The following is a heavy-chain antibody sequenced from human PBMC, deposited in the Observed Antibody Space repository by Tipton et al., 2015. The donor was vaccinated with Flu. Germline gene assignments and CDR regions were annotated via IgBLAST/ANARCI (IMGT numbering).Heavy chain of an antibody. V-gene: IGHV4-31*03. J-gene: IGHJ4*02. CDR3: ARDREGSGRYYFDY. CDR1: GGSISSGGYY. Sequence: TLSLTCTVSGGSISSGGYYWSWIRQHPGKGLEWIGYIYYSGSTYYNPSLKSRVTISVDTSKNQFSLKLSSATAADTAVYYCARDREGSGRYYFDYWGQGTLVTVSS. CDR2: IYYSGST. D-gene: IGHD1-26*01.